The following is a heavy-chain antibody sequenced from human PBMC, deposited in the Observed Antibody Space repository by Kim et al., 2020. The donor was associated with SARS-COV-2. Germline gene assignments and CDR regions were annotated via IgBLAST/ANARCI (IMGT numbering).Heavy chain of an antibody. Sequence: GGSLRLSCAASGFTFSSYGMHWVRQAPGKGLEWVAVISYDGSNKYYADSVKGRFTISRDNSKNTLYLQMNSLRAEDTAVYYCARGSYDSSGYYRYYFDYWGQGTLVTVSS. CDR2: ISYDGSNK. D-gene: IGHD3-22*01. CDR1: GFTFSSYG. V-gene: IGHV3-33*05. J-gene: IGHJ4*02. CDR3: ARGSYDSSGYYRYYFDY.